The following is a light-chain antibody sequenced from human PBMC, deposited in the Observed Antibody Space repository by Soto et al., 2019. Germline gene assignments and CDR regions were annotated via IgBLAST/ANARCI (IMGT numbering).Light chain of an antibody. V-gene: IGKV1-5*03. CDR3: QQYDSHSGYT. CDR2: RAS. CDR1: QSISTW. Sequence: DIQMTQSPSTLSASLGDRVTITCRASQSISTWLAWYQQKPGKAPKLLIYRASTLENGVPSRFSGSGSGTEFTLTITSLQADEFATYYCQQYDSHSGYTFGQGTRLEIK. J-gene: IGKJ2*01.